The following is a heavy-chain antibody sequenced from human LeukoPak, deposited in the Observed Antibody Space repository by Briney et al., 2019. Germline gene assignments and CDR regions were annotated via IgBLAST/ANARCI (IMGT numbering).Heavy chain of an antibody. CDR3: AKDLLSSSWYFGTFDY. CDR2: IFPSGGEI. D-gene: IGHD6-13*01. CDR1: GFTFSTFA. Sequence: SGGSLRLSCEASGFTFSTFAMIWVRQPPGKGLEWVSSIFPSGGEIHYADSVRGRFTISRDNSKSTLSLQMNSLRAEDTAVYYCAKDLLSSSWYFGTFDYWGQGTLVTVSS. V-gene: IGHV3-23*01. J-gene: IGHJ4*02.